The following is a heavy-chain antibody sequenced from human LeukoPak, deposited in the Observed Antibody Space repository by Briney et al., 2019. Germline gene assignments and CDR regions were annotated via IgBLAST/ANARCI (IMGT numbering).Heavy chain of an antibody. J-gene: IGHJ4*02. D-gene: IGHD3-22*01. V-gene: IGHV4-4*07. CDR3: AREATRSGSSDYYHFVY. Sequence: SETLSLTCTVSVGSISSYYWSWIRQPAGKGLEWIGRIYTSGSTNYNPSLKSRVTMSVDTSKNQFSLKLSSVTAADTAVYYCAREATRSGSSDYYHFVYWGQGTLVTVSS. CDR2: IYTSGST. CDR1: VGSISSYY.